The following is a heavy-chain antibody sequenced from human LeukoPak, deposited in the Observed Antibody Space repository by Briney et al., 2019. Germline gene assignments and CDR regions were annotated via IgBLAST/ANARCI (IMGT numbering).Heavy chain of an antibody. CDR1: GFTFSSYG. CDR2: IWYDGSNK. CDR3: ARQEQWLVQDAFDI. J-gene: IGHJ3*02. V-gene: IGHV3-33*01. D-gene: IGHD6-19*01. Sequence: PGRSLRLSCAASGFTFSSYGMHWVRQAPGKGLEWVAVIWYDGSNKYYADSVKGRFTISRDNSKNTLYLQMNSLRAEDTAVYYCARQEQWLVQDAFDIWGQGTMVTVSS.